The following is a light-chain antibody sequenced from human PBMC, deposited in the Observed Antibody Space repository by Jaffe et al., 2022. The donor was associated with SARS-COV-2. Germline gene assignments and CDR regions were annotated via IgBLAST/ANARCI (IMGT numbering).Light chain of an antibody. J-gene: IGKJ1*01. Sequence: DIQMTQSPSILSASVGDRVTITCRAGQSISGWLAWYQQKPGKAPKLLVRQASSLESGVPSRFSGSGSGTEFTLTISSLQPDDFATYYCQQYKSSWTFGQGTKVEIK. CDR3: QQYKSSWT. V-gene: IGKV1-5*03. CDR1: QSISGW. CDR2: QAS.